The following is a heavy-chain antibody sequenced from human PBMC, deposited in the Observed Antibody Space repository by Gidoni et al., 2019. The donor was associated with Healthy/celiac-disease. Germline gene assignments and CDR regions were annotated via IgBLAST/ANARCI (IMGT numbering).Heavy chain of an antibody. CDR2: IRSKAYGGTT. V-gene: IGHV3-49*04. CDR1: GFTFGDYA. CDR3: TRDRGYYDFWSGYRPHVDV. D-gene: IGHD3-3*01. Sequence: GFTFGDYAMSWVRQAPGKGLEWVGFIRSKAYGGTTEYAASVKGRFTISRDDSKSIAYLHMNSLKTEDTAVYYCTRDRGYYDFWSGYRPHVDVWGKGTTVTVSS. J-gene: IGHJ6*04.